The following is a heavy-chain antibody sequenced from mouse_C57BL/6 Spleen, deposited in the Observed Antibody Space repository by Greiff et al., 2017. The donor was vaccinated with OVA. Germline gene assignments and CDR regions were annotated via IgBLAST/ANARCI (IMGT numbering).Heavy chain of an antibody. J-gene: IGHJ2*01. CDR3: TRRRPRYFDY. CDR1: GYTFTDYE. V-gene: IGHV1-15*01. Sequence: VQLQQSGAELVRPGASVTLSCKASGYTFTDYEMHWVKQTPVHGLEWIGAIDPETGGTAYNQKFKGKAILTADKSSSTAYMELRSLTSEDSAVYYCTRRRPRYFDYWGKGTTLTVSS. CDR2: IDPETGGT.